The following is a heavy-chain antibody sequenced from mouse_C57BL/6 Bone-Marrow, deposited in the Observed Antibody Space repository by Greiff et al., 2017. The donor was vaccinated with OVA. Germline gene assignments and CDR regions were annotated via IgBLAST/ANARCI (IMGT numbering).Heavy chain of an antibody. CDR1: GYSFTGYY. V-gene: IGHV1-42*01. CDR3: ARLSGTRYAMDY. CDR2: INPSTGGT. D-gene: IGHD4-1*01. Sequence: VQLQQSGPELVKPGASVKISCKASGYSFTGYYMNWVKQSPEKSLEWIGEINPSTGGTTYNQKFKGKATLTVDKSSSTAYMELRSLTSEDTAVYYCARLSGTRYAMDYWGQGTSVTVSS. J-gene: IGHJ4*01.